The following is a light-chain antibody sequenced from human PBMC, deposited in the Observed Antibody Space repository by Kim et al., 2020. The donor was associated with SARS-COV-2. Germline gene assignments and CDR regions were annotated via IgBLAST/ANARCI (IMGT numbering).Light chain of an antibody. Sequence: SLSPEERATHSCRASQSIRDNLAWYQQKPGQSPRLIISDASNRATGIPDRFSGSGSGTDFTLTISSLEPEDFAVYYCQQRSNWPYTFGQGTKLEI. CDR2: DAS. CDR3: QQRSNWPYT. CDR1: QSIRDN. J-gene: IGKJ2*01. V-gene: IGKV3-11*01.